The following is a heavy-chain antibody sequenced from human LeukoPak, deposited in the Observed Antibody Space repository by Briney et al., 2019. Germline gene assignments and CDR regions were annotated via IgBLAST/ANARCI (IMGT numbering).Heavy chain of an antibody. CDR3: ARGSGGPDYFDY. V-gene: IGHV3-53*01. CDR1: GXTVSSNH. CDR2: IYSGGST. D-gene: IGHD1-1*01. Sequence: QSGGSLRLSCAASGXTVSSNHMSWVRQAPGKGLEWVSVIYSGGSTYYADSVKGRFTISRDSSKNTLYLQMNSLRVEDTAVYYCARGSGGPDYFDYWGQGTLVTVSS. J-gene: IGHJ4*02.